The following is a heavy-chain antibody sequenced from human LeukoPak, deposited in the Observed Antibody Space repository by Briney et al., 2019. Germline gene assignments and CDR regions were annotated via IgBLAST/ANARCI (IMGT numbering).Heavy chain of an antibody. CDR3: ARGSLGYLVPFQH. J-gene: IGHJ1*01. CDR1: GGSISSGDYY. CDR2: INHSGST. V-gene: IGHV4-39*07. Sequence: RPSETLSLTCTVSGGSISSGDYYWSWIRQPPGKGLEWIGEINHSGSTNYNPSLKSRVTISVDTSKNQFSLKLSSVTAADTAVYYCARGSLGYLVPFQHWGQGTLVTVSS. D-gene: IGHD6-6*01.